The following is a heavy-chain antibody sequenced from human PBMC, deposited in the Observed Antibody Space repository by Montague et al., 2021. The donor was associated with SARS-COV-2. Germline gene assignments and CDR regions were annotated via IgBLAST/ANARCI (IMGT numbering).Heavy chain of an antibody. J-gene: IGHJ4*02. Sequence: SLRLSCAVSGITFRSYGMYWVRQTPGKGLEWVAVISHDGSNKFYADAVKGRFTISRDNSKNTLYLQMNSLRVEDTAVYYCANPWTGPGKLRGLREGIVYWGQGTLVTVSS. CDR3: ANPWTGPGKLRGLREGIVY. CDR1: GITFRSYG. D-gene: IGHD3-10*01. CDR2: ISHDGSNK. V-gene: IGHV3-30*18.